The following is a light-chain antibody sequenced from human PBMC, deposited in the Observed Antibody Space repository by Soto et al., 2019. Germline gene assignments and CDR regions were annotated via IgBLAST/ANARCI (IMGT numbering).Light chain of an antibody. CDR3: QSYDSTLSARYV. J-gene: IGLJ1*01. V-gene: IGLV1-40*01. Sequence: QSVLTQPPSVSGAPGQRVTISCTGSSSNIGAGYDVHWYQQRPGTAPKLLIFGNINRPSGVPDRFSGSKSGTSASLAITGRQVEDEGDYYCQSYDSTLSARYVFGTGTKLTVL. CDR1: SSNIGAGYD. CDR2: GNI.